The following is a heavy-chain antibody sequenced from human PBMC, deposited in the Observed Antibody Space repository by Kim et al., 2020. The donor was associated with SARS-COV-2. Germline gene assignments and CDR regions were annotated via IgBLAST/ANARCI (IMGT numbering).Heavy chain of an antibody. CDR2: IIPIFGTA. V-gene: IGHV1-69*13. CDR1: GSTFSSYT. Sequence: SVKVSCKASGSTFSSYTISWVRQAPGQGLEWMGGIIPIFGTANYAQKFQGRLTITADESTSTTYMVLSSLRSEDTAVYYCAREGIRMPTNPFDYWGQGTLVTVSS. CDR3: AREGIRMPTNPFDY. D-gene: IGHD1-1*01. J-gene: IGHJ4*02.